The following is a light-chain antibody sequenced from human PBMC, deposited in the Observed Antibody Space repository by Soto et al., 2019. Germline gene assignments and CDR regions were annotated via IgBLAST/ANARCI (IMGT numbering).Light chain of an antibody. J-gene: IGKJ1*01. CDR3: QHYKSYPWT. Sequence: DIQMTQSPSTMSASVGDRVTITCRASQSIDSWLAWYQQKPGKAPKFLMYKASNLESGVPSRFSGSGSETEFTLTISSPQPDDFAIYYCQHYKSYPWTFGQGTKVDIK. CDR1: QSIDSW. V-gene: IGKV1-5*03. CDR2: KAS.